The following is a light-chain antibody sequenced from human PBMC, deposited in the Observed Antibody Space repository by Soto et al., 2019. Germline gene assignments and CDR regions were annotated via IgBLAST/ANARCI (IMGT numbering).Light chain of an antibody. V-gene: IGLV2-11*01. J-gene: IGLJ1*01. Sequence: QSALTQPRSVSGSPGQSVTISCTGTSSDVGSYNRVSWYQQSPGKAPKLMIYDVSQRPSGVPDRFSGSKSDNTASLTISGLQAEDEADYYCCSYAGSYTYVFGTGTKPTVL. CDR3: CSYAGSYTYV. CDR2: DVS. CDR1: SSDVGSYNR.